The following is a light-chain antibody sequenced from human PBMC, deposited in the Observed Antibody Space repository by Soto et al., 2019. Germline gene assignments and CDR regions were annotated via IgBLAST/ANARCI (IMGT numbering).Light chain of an antibody. CDR1: SSDVGNYKY. Sequence: HSVLTQPASVYESPGQSIPISCTGSSSDVGNYKYVSWYQQHPGKAPKLMIYEVSNRPSGVSNRFSGSKSGNTASLTISGLQAEDETDYYCFSYTSSGTYVFGTGTKVTVL. CDR3: FSYTSSGTYV. J-gene: IGLJ1*01. V-gene: IGLV2-14*01. CDR2: EVS.